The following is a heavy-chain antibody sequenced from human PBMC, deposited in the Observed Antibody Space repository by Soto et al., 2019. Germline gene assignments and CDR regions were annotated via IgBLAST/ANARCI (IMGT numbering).Heavy chain of an antibody. Sequence: QLQLQESGPGLVKPSETLSLTCTVSGGSISSSSYYWGWIRQPPGKGLEWIGSFYYSGSTYYNPSLKSRVTISVDTSKNQFSLKLSSVTAADTAVYYCARHLSRRGYAPPSTAWFDPWGQGTLVTVSS. CDR1: GGSISSSSYY. CDR3: ARHLSRRGYAPPSTAWFDP. CDR2: FYYSGST. D-gene: IGHD5-12*01. V-gene: IGHV4-39*01. J-gene: IGHJ5*02.